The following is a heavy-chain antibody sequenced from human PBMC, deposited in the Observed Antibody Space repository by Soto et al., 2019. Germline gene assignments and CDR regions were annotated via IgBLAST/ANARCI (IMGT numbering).Heavy chain of an antibody. CDR1: GFTFSSYW. J-gene: IGHJ3*02. CDR3: ARAGSREEYDFWSGYYTANDAFDI. V-gene: IGHV3-74*01. D-gene: IGHD3-3*01. Sequence: GGSLRLSCAASGFTFSSYWRHWVRQAPGKGLVWVSRINSDGSSTSYADSVKGRFTISRDNAKNTLYLQMNSLRAEDTAVYYCARAGSREEYDFWSGYYTANDAFDIWGQGTMVTV. CDR2: INSDGSST.